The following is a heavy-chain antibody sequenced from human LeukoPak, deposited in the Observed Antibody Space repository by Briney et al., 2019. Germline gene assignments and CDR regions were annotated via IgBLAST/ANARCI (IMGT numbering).Heavy chain of an antibody. CDR1: SDSMSDYY. V-gene: IGHV4-59*01. J-gene: IGHJ4*02. CDR3: ARAVSGRFDY. Sequence: PSETLSLTCTVSSDSMSDYYWSWIRQPPGKTLEWIGYIYYSGDTNYNPSLKSRVTISVDTSKKQFSLRLSSVTAADTAVYYCARAVSGRFDYWGQGTLVTVSS. D-gene: IGHD6-19*01. CDR2: IYYSGDT.